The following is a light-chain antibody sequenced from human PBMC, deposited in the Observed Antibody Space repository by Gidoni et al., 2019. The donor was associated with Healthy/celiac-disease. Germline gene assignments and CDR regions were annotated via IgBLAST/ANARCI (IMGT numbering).Light chain of an antibody. J-gene: IGKJ4*01. V-gene: IGKV1-8*01. CDR2: AAS. CDR1: QGISSY. CDR3: QQYYSYPPT. Sequence: AIRMTQSPSSFSASTGDRVTITCRASQGISSYLAWYQQKPGKAPKLLIHAASTLQSGVPSRFSGSGSGTDFTLTISCLQSEDLATYYCQQYYSYPPTFGGGTKVEIK.